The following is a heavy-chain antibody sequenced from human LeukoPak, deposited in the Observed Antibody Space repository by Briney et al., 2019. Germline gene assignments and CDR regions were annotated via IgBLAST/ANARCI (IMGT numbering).Heavy chain of an antibody. CDR2: IWYDGGKK. V-gene: IGHV3-33*01. Sequence: GRSLRLSCSASGFTFGGYGMHWVRQVPGKGLEWVAVIWYDGGKKYYADSVKGRFTISRDNSKNTLYLQMNSLRAEDTAVYYCARGSPIVVVISSPDFDYWGQGTLVTVSS. CDR3: ARGSPIVVVISSPDFDY. CDR1: GFTFGGYG. D-gene: IGHD3-22*01. J-gene: IGHJ4*02.